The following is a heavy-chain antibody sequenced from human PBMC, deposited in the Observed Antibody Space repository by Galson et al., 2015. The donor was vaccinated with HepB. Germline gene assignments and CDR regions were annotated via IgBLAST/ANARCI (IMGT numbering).Heavy chain of an antibody. J-gene: IGHJ4*02. CDR3: ARDLDGGKGFDY. V-gene: IGHV3-48*01. CDR2: INGRSSII. CDR1: EFTFSSYS. Sequence: SLRLSCAASEFTFSSYSTNWVRQAPGKGPEWVSYINGRSSIIHYADSVKGRFTISRDNTKNSLYLQMNSLRAEDTAVYYCARDLDGGKGFDYWGQGILVTVSS. D-gene: IGHD4-23*01.